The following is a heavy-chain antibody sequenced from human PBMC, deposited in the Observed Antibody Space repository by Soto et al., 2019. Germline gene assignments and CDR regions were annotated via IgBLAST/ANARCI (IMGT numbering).Heavy chain of an antibody. J-gene: IGHJ6*03. Sequence: QVPLQQSGPGLVKPSQSLSLTCAISGDSVSRDSAAWNWIRQTPSRGLEWLGRIYYRSKWLNTYEVSVNSRITINPDTSKNQFSLQLSSVTPEDTAVYYCARGSWDDVSGHYYIDVWDEGTTVTVSS. CDR3: ARGSWDDVSGHYYIDV. CDR1: GDSVSRDSAA. CDR2: IYYRSKWLN. V-gene: IGHV6-1*02. D-gene: IGHD5-12*01.